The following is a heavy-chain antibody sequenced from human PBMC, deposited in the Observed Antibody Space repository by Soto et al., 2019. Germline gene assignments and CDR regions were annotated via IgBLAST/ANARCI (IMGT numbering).Heavy chain of an antibody. CDR3: ARGLSVTLFDN. V-gene: IGHV4-31*03. CDR2: IYYSGST. CDR1: GGSISTGGYY. Sequence: QVQLQESGPGLVKPSQTLSLTCTVSGGSISTGGYYWTWIRQHPGKGLEWIGYIYYSGSTYYNPSLKRRVTISVDTSKNQFSRKLSSVPAADTAVYYCARGLSVTLFDNWGQGTLVTVSS. D-gene: IGHD4-17*01. J-gene: IGHJ4*02.